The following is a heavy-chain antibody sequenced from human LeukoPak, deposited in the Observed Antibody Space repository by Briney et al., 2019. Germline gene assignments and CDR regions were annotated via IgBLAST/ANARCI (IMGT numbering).Heavy chain of an antibody. Sequence: GSLRLSCTASGFTFGDYAMSWIRQAPGKGLEWVGFIRSKAYGETADYAASVKGRFTISRDDSKAIAYLQMNSQKTEDTAVYHCTRDRGAYNLYDYWGQGTLVTVSS. CDR2: IRSKAYGETA. D-gene: IGHD1-1*01. V-gene: IGHV3-49*03. CDR3: TRDRGAYNLYDY. CDR1: GFTFGDYA. J-gene: IGHJ4*02.